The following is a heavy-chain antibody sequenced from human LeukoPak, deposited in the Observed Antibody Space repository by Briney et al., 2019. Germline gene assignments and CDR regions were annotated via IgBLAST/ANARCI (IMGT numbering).Heavy chain of an antibody. Sequence: SETLSLTCAVSGGSISSYYWSWIRQPPGKGLERIGYIYYSGSTNYNPSLKSRVTISVDTSKNQFSLKLSSVTAADTAVYYCARGYGSSSWYYFDYWGQGTLVTVSS. V-gene: IGHV4-59*01. D-gene: IGHD6-13*01. J-gene: IGHJ4*02. CDR3: ARGYGSSSWYYFDY. CDR2: IYYSGST. CDR1: GGSISSYY.